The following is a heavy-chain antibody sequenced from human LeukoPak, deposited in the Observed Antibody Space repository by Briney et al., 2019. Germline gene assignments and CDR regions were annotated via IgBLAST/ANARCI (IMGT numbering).Heavy chain of an antibody. Sequence: GGSLRLSCAASGFTFSSYAMSWVRQAPGKGLEWVSAISGSGGSTYYADSVKGRFTISKDNAKNTVSLQMNNLRAEDTAVYYCVTFYETYWGRGTLVTVSS. V-gene: IGHV3-23*01. D-gene: IGHD2/OR15-2a*01. CDR1: GFTFSSYA. J-gene: IGHJ4*02. CDR3: VTFYETY. CDR2: ISGSGGST.